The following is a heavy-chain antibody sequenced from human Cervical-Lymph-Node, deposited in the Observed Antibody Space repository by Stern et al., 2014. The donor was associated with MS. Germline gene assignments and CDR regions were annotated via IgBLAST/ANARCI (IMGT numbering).Heavy chain of an antibody. V-gene: IGHV5-51*01. CDR2: IYPGDSDT. CDR1: GYDFSTYW. Sequence: EVQLVESGTEVKKPGESLKISCKGSGYDFSTYWIGLVRQMPGQGLEWMGIIYPGDSDTRYRPSFQGQVTISADKSISTAYLQWSSLKASDTAMYYCARRNYYYGLDVWGQGTTVIVS. J-gene: IGHJ6*02. CDR3: ARRNYYYGLDV.